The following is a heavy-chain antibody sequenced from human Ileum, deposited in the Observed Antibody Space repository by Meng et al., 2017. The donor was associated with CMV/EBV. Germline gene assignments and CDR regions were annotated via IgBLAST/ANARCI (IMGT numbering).Heavy chain of an antibody. CDR1: GFTFTNYG. J-gene: IGHJ4*02. CDR2: ILYDGSMT. CDR3: AKELLGALHY. V-gene: IGHV3-33*06. D-gene: IGHD6-6*01. Sequence: LSCAASGFTFTNYGMHWVRQAPGKGLEWVAVILYDGSMTSYGDSVRGRFTISRDNSREMVFLQMNALRAEDTAVYYCAKELLGALHYWGQGTLVTVSS.